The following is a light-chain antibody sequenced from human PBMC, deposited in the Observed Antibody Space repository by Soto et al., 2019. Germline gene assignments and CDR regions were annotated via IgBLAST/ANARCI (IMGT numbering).Light chain of an antibody. Sequence: DIQMIQSPASLSASVGDRVTITCRASQSISSFLNWYQQKPGKAPKFLIYATSSVQSDVPSRFSGSGSGTDFTLTINSLQPEDFATYFCQQSFDTPFTFGQGTKLEIK. J-gene: IGKJ2*01. V-gene: IGKV1-39*01. CDR3: QQSFDTPFT. CDR1: QSISSF. CDR2: ATS.